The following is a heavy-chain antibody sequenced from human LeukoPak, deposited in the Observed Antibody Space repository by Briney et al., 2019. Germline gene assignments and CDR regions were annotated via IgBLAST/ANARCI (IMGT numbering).Heavy chain of an antibody. J-gene: IGHJ4*02. CDR3: ARDRDSSGYYYGH. D-gene: IGHD3-22*01. Sequence: GGSLRLSCAASGCTFSSYSMNWVRQAPGKGLEWVSYISSSSNTIYHADSVKGRFTISRDNAKNSLYLQMNSLRDEDTAVYYCARDRDSSGYYYGHWGQGTLVTVSS. CDR2: ISSSSNTI. CDR1: GCTFSSYS. V-gene: IGHV3-48*02.